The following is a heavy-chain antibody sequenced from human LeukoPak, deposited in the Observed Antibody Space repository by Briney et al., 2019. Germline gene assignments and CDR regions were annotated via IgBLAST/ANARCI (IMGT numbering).Heavy chain of an antibody. D-gene: IGHD6-13*01. J-gene: IGHJ1*01. CDR2: ISDSGGST. V-gene: IGHV3-23*01. CDR1: GFSFSSYA. Sequence: GGSLRLSCAASGFSFSSYAMNWVRQGPGKGLEWVSAISDSGGSTYYADSVTGRFAISRDNSKNTLYLQMNSLRAEDTAVYYCAKDLHSSSWYNYFQHWGQGTLVTVSS. CDR3: AKDLHSSSWYNYFQH.